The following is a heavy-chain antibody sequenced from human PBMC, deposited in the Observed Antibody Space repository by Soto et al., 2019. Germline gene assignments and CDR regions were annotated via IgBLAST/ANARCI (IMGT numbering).Heavy chain of an antibody. CDR3: AFVRQLWLPYYFDY. Sequence: PSETLSLTCAVYGGSFSGYYWSWIRQPPGKGLEWIGEINHNGSTNYNPSLKSRVTISVDTSKNQFSMKLSSVTAADTAVYYCAFVRQLWLPYYFDYWCQGILVTVS. J-gene: IGHJ4*02. CDR2: INHNGST. CDR1: GGSFSGYY. V-gene: IGHV4-34*01. D-gene: IGHD5-18*01.